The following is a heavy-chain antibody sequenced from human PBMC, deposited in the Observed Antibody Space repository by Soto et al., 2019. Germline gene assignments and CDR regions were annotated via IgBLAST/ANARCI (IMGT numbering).Heavy chain of an antibody. CDR1: GGTFSSYT. Sequence: QVQLVQSGAEVKKPGSSVKVSCKASGGTFSSYTISWVRQAPGQGLEWMGRIIPILGIANYAQKFQGRVTITADKYTSTASMELSSLRSEATAVYYCARGLHYDSISLDDYWGQGTLVTVSS. D-gene: IGHD3-22*01. CDR3: ARGLHYDSISLDDY. J-gene: IGHJ4*02. CDR2: IIPILGIA. V-gene: IGHV1-69*02.